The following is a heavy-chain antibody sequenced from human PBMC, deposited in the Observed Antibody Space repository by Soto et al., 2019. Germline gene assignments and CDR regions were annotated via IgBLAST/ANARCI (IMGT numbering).Heavy chain of an antibody. V-gene: IGHV3-30-3*01. CDR3: ARDVLRYFDWLHYGMDV. CDR1: GFTFSSYA. D-gene: IGHD3-9*01. CDR2: ISYDGSNK. J-gene: IGHJ6*02. Sequence: LRLSCAASGFTFSSYAMHWVRQAPGKGLEWVAVISYDGSNKYYADSVKGRFTISRDNSKNTLYLQMNSLRAEDTAVYYCARDVLRYFDWLHYGMDVWGQGTTVTVSS.